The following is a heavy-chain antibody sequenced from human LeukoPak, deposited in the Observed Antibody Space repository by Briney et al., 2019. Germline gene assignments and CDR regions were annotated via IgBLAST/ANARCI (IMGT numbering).Heavy chain of an antibody. V-gene: IGHV4-59*12. D-gene: IGHD3-10*01. CDR2: IYYSGST. Sequence: SETLSLTCTVSGGSISSYYWSWIRQPPGKGLEWIGYIYYSGSTNYNPSPKSRVTISVDTSKNQFSLKLSSVTAADTAVYYCARDFITMVRGVIITSWFDPWGQGTLVTVSS. J-gene: IGHJ5*02. CDR1: GGSISSYY. CDR3: ARDFITMVRGVIITSWFDP.